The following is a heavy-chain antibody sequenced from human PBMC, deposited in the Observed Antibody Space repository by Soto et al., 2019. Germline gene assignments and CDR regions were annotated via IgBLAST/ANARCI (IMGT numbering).Heavy chain of an antibody. CDR1: GGSFSGYY. J-gene: IGHJ1*01. V-gene: IGHV4-34*01. CDR3: ARDHSSSWYRGRSFQH. Sequence: QVQLQQWGAGLLKPSETLSLTCAVYGGSFSGYYWSWIRQPPGKGLEWIGEINHSGSTNYNPSLKSRVTISVDTSKNQFSLKLSSVTAADTAVYYCARDHSSSWYRGRSFQHWGQGTLVTVSS. CDR2: INHSGST. D-gene: IGHD6-13*01.